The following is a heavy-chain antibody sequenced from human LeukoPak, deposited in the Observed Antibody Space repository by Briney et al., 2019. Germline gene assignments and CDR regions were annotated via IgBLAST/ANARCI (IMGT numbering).Heavy chain of an antibody. CDR3: ARVQIGYTYGLFDY. D-gene: IGHD5-18*01. CDR1: GGSISSSSYY. V-gene: IGHV4-39*07. CDR2: INHSGST. J-gene: IGHJ4*02. Sequence: PSETLSLTCTVSGGSISSSSYYWSWIRQPPGKGLEWIGEINHSGSTNYNPSLKSRVTISVDTSKNQFSLKLSSVAAADTAVYYCARVQIGYTYGLFDYWGQGTLVTVSS.